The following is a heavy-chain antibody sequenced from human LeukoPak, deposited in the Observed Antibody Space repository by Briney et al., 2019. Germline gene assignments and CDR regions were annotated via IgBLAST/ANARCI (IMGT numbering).Heavy chain of an antibody. Sequence: GSLRLSCAASGFTFSSYSMNWVRQAPGKGLEWVSSISRSSSYIYYADSVKGRFTISGDNAKNSLYLQMNSLRAEDTAVYYCAREVVGASSGDYWGQGTLVTVSS. J-gene: IGHJ4*02. D-gene: IGHD1-26*01. CDR1: GFTFSSYS. V-gene: IGHV3-21*01. CDR3: AREVVGASSGDY. CDR2: ISRSSSYI.